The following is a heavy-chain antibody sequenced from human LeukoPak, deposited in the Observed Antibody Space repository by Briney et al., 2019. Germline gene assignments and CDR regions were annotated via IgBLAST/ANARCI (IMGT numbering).Heavy chain of an antibody. J-gene: IGHJ4*02. V-gene: IGHV3-7*01. CDR2: IKEDGSEK. Sequence: GGSLRLSCAASGFTFSSYWMGWFRQAPGRGLEWVANIKEDGSEKNYVDSVKGRFSLSRDNAENSLYLQMNSLRVEDTAIYYCARVGAGGGNYFRSYYDRWGQGTLVTVSS. CDR1: GFTFSSYW. CDR3: ARVGAGGGNYFRSYYDR. D-gene: IGHD2/OR15-2a*01.